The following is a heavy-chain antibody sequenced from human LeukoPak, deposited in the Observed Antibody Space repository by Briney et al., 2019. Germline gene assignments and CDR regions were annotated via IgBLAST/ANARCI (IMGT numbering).Heavy chain of an antibody. CDR1: GFTFSSYT. CDR2: ISYDGSNK. CDR3: AKGNDGVVPAAIEYYYYYYMDV. J-gene: IGHJ6*03. D-gene: IGHD2-2*02. Sequence: PGGSLRLSCAASGFTFSSYTMHWVRQAPGKGLEWVAVISYDGSNKYYADSVKGRFTISRDNSKNTLYLQMNSLRAEDTAVYYCAKGNDGVVPAAIEYYYYYYMDVWGKGTTVTISS. V-gene: IGHV3-30*04.